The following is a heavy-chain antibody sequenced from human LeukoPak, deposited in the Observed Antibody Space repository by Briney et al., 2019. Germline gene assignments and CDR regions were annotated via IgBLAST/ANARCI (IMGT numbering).Heavy chain of an antibody. CDR3: ARDHLLAYCGGDCGGMDV. CDR1: GFTFSSYS. V-gene: IGHV3-48*04. CDR2: ISSSSSTI. D-gene: IGHD2-21*02. Sequence: GGSLRLSCAASGFTFSSYSMNWVSQAPGKGLEWVSYISSSSSTIYYADSVKGRFTISRDNAKNSLHLQMNSLRAEDTAVYYCARDHLLAYCGGDCGGMDVWGQGTTVTVSS. J-gene: IGHJ6*02.